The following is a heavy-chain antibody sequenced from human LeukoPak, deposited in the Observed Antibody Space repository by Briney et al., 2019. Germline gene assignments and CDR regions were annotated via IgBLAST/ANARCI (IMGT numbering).Heavy chain of an antibody. CDR2: ISVYNGNT. Sequence: GASVKVSCKASGYTFANFGITWVRQAPGQGLEWMGWISVYNGNTNYAQNLQGRGTLTTDTSTSRAYMELRSLRSDDTVLYYCARTCSSSGCYMVHWGQGTLVTVSS. J-gene: IGHJ4*02. CDR3: ARTCSSSGCYMVH. V-gene: IGHV1-18*01. CDR1: GYTFANFG. D-gene: IGHD2-2*02.